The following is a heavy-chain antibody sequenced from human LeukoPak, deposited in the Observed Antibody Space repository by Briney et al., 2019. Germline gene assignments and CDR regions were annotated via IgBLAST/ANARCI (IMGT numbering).Heavy chain of an antibody. CDR1: GYSISSGYY. CDR3: AREAGSGDLDY. CDR2: IYHSGST. Sequence: SETLSLTCTVSGYSISSGYYWGWIRQPPGKGLEWIGSIYHSGSTYYNPSLKSRVTISVDTSKNQFSLKLSSVTAADTAVYYCAREAGSGDLDYWGQGTLVTVSS. J-gene: IGHJ4*02. D-gene: IGHD7-27*01. V-gene: IGHV4-38-2*02.